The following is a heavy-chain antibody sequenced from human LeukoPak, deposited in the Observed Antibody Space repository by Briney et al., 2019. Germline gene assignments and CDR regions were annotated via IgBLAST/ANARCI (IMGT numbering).Heavy chain of an antibody. D-gene: IGHD6-13*01. CDR2: ISSSSYYT. CDR3: ARDADIAAAGTRYNWFDP. CDR1: GFTFSDYY. V-gene: IGHV3-11*06. J-gene: IGHJ5*02. Sequence: GGSLRLSCAASGFTFSDYYMSWIRQAPGKGLEWVSYISSSSYYTNYADSVKGRFIISRDNAKNSLYLQMNSLRAEDTAVYYCARDADIAAAGTRYNWFDPWGQGTLVTVSS.